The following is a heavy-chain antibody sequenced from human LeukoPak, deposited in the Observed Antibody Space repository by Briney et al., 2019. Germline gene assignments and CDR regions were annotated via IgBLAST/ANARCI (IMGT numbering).Heavy chain of an antibody. D-gene: IGHD6-19*01. V-gene: IGHV3-23*01. CDR3: TIDLMTGFSSGWHFGY. Sequence: GGSLRLSCAASGLTFRNFAMSWVRQAPGKGLEWLAVTSGDEDSTHYADSVRGRFVISTDNSKNSLFLQMNSLRADDTAVYYCTIDLMTGFSSGWHFGYWGQGTLVTVSS. CDR2: TSGDEDST. CDR1: GLTFRNFA. J-gene: IGHJ4*02.